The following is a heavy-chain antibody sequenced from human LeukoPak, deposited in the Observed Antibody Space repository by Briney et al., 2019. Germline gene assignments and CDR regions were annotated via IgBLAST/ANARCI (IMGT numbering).Heavy chain of an antibody. V-gene: IGHV4-39*07. CDR1: GGSISSSSYY. Sequence: SETLSLTCTVSGGSISSSSYYWGWIRQPPGKGLEWIGSIYYSGSTYYNPSLKSRVTISVDTSKNQFSLKLSSVTAADTAVYYCARGQYYDFWSGYSNSPFDYWGQGTLVTVSS. J-gene: IGHJ4*02. D-gene: IGHD3-3*01. CDR3: ARGQYYDFWSGYSNSPFDY. CDR2: IYYSGST.